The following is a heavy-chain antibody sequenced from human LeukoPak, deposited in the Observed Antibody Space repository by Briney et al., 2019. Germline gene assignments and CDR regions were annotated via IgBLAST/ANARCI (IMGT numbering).Heavy chain of an antibody. CDR2: IGWDGGAT. J-gene: IGHJ4*02. Sequence: GGSLRLSCVASGFTFDDYIMHWVRQAPGKGLEWVSLIGWDGGATYYADSVKGRFTISRDNSKNSLYLQMNSLRTEDTALYYCAKGAEYCGGDCYLTGDYFDYWGQGTLVTVSS. CDR1: GFTFDDYI. V-gene: IGHV3-43*01. D-gene: IGHD2-21*02. CDR3: AKGAEYCGGDCYLTGDYFDY.